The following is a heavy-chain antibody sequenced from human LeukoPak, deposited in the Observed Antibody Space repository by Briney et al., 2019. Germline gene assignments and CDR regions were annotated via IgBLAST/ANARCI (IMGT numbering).Heavy chain of an antibody. CDR2: INSGNSDI. V-gene: IGHV5-51*01. D-gene: IGHD1-14*01. CDR3: ARHRTPGGYFYYGMDV. CDR1: GYSFTSYS. Sequence: GESLKISCKGSGYSFTSYSIGWVRRMPGKGLEWMGIINSGNSDITYSPSFQGQVTISADRSINTAYLRWSSLKASDTAMYYCARHRTPGGYFYYGMDVWGQGTSVAVSS. J-gene: IGHJ6*02.